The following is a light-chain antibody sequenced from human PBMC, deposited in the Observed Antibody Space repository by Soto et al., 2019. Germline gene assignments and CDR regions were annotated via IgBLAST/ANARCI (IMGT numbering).Light chain of an antibody. V-gene: IGLV2-18*02. J-gene: IGLJ1*01. CDR2: EVS. Sequence: QSVLTQPPSVSGSPGQSVAISCTGTSSVVGSYNRVSWYQQAPGTAPKLVIYEVSNRPSGVPDRFSGSRSGNTASLTISGLQAEDEADYYCSSYTSSSTYVFGTGTKVTV. CDR3: SSYTSSSTYV. CDR1: SSVVGSYNR.